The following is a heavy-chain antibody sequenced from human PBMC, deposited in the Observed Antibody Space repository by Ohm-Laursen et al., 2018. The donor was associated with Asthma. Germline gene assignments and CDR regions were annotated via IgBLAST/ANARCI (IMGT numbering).Heavy chain of an antibody. CDR2: IIPIFGTA. CDR3: ARGRYDSSDYDLYGLDV. Sequence: SSVKVSCKASGGTFSRSAISWVRQAPGQGLEWMGGIIPIFGTANYAQKFRGRVTITADESTSTAYMDLSSLRSEDTAVYYCARGRYDSSDYDLYGLDVWGQGTTVTVSS. V-gene: IGHV1-69*01. CDR1: GGTFSRSA. J-gene: IGHJ6*02. D-gene: IGHD3-22*01.